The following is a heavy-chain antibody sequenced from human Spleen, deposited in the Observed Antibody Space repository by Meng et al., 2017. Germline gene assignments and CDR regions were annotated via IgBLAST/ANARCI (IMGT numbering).Heavy chain of an antibody. CDR2: ISGSGGST. CDR1: GFTFSSYA. V-gene: IGHV3-23*01. D-gene: IGHD3-22*01. Sequence: GESLKISCAASGFTFSSYAMSWVRQAPGKGLEWVSAISGSGGSTYYAESVKGRFTISRDNSKNTLYLQMNSLRAEDTAVYYCAKDLYPPYYYDSSVSGEDFDYWGQGTLVTVSS. CDR3: AKDLYPPYYYDSSVSGEDFDY. J-gene: IGHJ4*02.